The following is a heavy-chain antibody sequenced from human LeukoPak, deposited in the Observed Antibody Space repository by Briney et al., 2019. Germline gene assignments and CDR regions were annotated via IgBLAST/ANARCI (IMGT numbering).Heavy chain of an antibody. CDR1: GYTFTSYD. D-gene: IGHD6-6*01. J-gene: IGHJ6*03. V-gene: IGHV1-8*03. CDR3: ARVTLGYSSSSHYYYMDV. Sequence: ASVKVSCKASGYTFTSYDINWVRQATGQGLEWMGWMNPNSGNTGYAQKFQGRVTITRNTSISTAYMELSSLRSEDTAVYYCARVTLGYSSSSHYYYMDVWGKGTTVTVSS. CDR2: MNPNSGNT.